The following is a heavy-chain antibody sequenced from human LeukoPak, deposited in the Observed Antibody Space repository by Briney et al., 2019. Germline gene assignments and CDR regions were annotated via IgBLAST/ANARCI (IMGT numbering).Heavy chain of an antibody. CDR2: IYYSGYN. CDR3: ARHSPGYYYYDMDV. J-gene: IGHJ6*02. CDR1: GGSISNSTYY. Sequence: SETLSLTCIVSGGSISNSTYYWGWIRQPPGKGLEWIGRIYYSGYNYYNPSLKSRVTISVDTSKSQFSLKLSSVTAADTAVYYCARHSPGYYYYDMDVWGQGTTVTVSS. V-gene: IGHV4-39*01.